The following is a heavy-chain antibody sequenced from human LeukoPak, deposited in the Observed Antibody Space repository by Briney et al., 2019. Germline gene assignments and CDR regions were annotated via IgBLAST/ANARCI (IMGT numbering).Heavy chain of an antibody. CDR3: AKELSSGSYYGEFDY. D-gene: IGHD3-10*01. V-gene: IGHV3-9*01. CDR1: GFTFDDYA. CDR2: ISWNSGSI. J-gene: IGHJ4*02. Sequence: PGRSLRLSCAASGFTFDDYAMHWVRQAPGKGLEWVSGISWNSGSIGYADSAKGRFTISRDNAKNSLYLQMNSLRAEDTALYYCAKELSSGSYYGEFDYWGQGTLVTVSS.